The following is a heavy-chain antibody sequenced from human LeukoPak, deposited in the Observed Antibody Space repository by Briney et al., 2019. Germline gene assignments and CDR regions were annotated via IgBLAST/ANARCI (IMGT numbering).Heavy chain of an antibody. J-gene: IGHJ4*02. V-gene: IGHV4-39*01. CDR2: IYYSGST. Sequence: SETLSLTCTVSGGSISSSSYYWGWISQPPGKGLEWIGSIYYSGSTYYNPSLKSRVTISVDTSKNQFSLKLSSVTAADTAVYYCARTLSSLLIAAAGIDYWGQGTLVTVSS. CDR3: ARTLSSLLIAAAGIDY. D-gene: IGHD6-13*01. CDR1: GGSISSSSYY.